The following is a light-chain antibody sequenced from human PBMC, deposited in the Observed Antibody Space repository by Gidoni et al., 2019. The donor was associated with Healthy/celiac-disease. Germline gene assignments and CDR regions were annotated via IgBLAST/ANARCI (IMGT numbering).Light chain of an antibody. CDR1: QSVSSY. CDR3: QQRSNWPRWGFT. CDR2: DAS. V-gene: IGKV3-11*01. J-gene: IGKJ3*01. Sequence: EIVLTQSPATLSLSPGERAILSCRASQSVSSYLAWYQQKPGQAPRLLIYDASNRATGIPARFSGSGSGTDFTLTISSLEPEDFAVYYCQQRSNWPRWGFTFGPGTKVDIK.